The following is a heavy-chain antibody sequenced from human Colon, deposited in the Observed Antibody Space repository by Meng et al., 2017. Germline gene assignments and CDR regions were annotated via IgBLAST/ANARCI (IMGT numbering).Heavy chain of an antibody. Sequence: QGDRRGRGPGLVKPSGTLSLTCAVSGGSITTNSYWSWVRQSPEKGLEWIGQIDHRGDPYYNPSLKSRVTMSVDRSKSQVSLQLTSVTAADTAVYYCARHGGYYQDYWGQGTLVTVSS. CDR1: GGSITTNSY. V-gene: IGHV4-4*02. CDR2: IDHRGDP. D-gene: IGHD4-23*01. J-gene: IGHJ4*02. CDR3: ARHGGYYQDY.